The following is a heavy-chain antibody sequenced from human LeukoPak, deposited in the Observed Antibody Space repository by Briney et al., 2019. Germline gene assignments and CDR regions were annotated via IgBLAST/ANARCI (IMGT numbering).Heavy chain of an antibody. J-gene: IGHJ5*02. V-gene: IGHV3-15*01. CDR3: DETHRYNH. CDR1: GFSFSNAW. D-gene: IGHD5-24*01. Sequence: PGGSLRLSCAASGFSFSNAWMSWVRQAPGKGLEWVGRIKTKTDGETTDYAAPVKGRFTISRDDSKNTLYLQMNSLKTEDTAVYYCDETHRYNHWGQGTLVTVSS. CDR2: IKTKTDGETT.